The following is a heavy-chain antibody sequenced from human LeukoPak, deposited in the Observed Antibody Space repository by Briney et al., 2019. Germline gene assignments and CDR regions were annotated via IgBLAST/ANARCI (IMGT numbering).Heavy chain of an antibody. D-gene: IGHD6-13*01. CDR3: ARGDSSSSNDAFDI. V-gene: IGHV3-21*01. CDR1: GFTFSSYA. CDR2: ISSSSSYI. J-gene: IGHJ3*02. Sequence: GGSLRLSCAASGFTFSSYAMSWVRQAPGKGLEWVSSISSSSSYIYYADSVKGRFTISRDNAKNSLYLQMNSLRAEDTAVYYCARGDSSSSNDAFDIWGQGTMVTVSS.